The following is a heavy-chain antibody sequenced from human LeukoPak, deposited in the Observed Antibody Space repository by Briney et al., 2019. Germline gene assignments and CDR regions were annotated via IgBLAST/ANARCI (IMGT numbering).Heavy chain of an antibody. V-gene: IGHV4-39*01. CDR2: IYSSGST. CDR1: GGSISGSSYY. Sequence: SETLSLTCTVSGGSISGSSYYWGWLRQPPGKGLEWIGSIYSSGSTHYNPSLKSRVTISVDTSKNQLSLKLTSVTAADTAVYYCARHGGDLGYCSSSICYDDWYFDLWGRGTLVTVSS. CDR3: ARHGGDLGYCSSSICYDDWYFDL. J-gene: IGHJ2*01. D-gene: IGHD2-2*01.